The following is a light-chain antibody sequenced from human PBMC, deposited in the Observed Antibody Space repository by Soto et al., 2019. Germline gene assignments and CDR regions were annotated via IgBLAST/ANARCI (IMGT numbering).Light chain of an antibody. CDR3: SSYAGSNMVV. V-gene: IGLV2-8*01. CDR1: SSDVGGYNY. CDR2: EVS. Sequence: SALTQPPSASGATGQSVTISCTRPSSDVGGYNYVSWYQQHPGKAPKLMIYEVSKRPSGVPDRFSGSKSGNTASLTVSGLQAEDEADYYCSSYAGSNMVVFGGGTKLTVL. J-gene: IGLJ2*01.